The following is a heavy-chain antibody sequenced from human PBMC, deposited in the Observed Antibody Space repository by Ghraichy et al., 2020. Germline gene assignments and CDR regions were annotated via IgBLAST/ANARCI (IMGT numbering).Heavy chain of an antibody. V-gene: IGHV4-39*01. CDR2: IYYSGST. CDR1: GGSISSSSYY. CDR3: ARHAEQLLLY. J-gene: IGHJ4*02. Sequence: SETLSLTCTVSGGSISSSSYYWGWIRQPPGKGLEWIGSIYYSGSTYYNPSLKSRVTISVDTSKNQFSLKLSSVTAADTSVYSCARHAEQLLLYWGQGTLVTVSS. D-gene: IGHD6-19*01.